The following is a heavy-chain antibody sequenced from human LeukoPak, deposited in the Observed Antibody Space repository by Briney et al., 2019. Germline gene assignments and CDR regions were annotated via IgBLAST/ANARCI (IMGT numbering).Heavy chain of an antibody. D-gene: IGHD6-19*01. CDR1: GFIFDDYA. CDR3: AKDGSRGYSSTGYYMDA. V-gene: IGHV3-43D*04. Sequence: PGGSLRLSCAASGFIFDDYAMHWVRQAPGKGLEWVALIVWDGESTYYAASVRGRFIISRDNSDNSLYLQMNNLKAEDTAIYYCAKDGSRGYSSTGYYMDAWGKGTTVIVFS. CDR2: IVWDGEST. J-gene: IGHJ6*03.